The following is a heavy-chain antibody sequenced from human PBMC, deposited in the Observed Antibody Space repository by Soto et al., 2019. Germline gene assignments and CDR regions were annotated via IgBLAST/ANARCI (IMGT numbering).Heavy chain of an antibody. Sequence: GASVKVSCKASGYTLTSYYMHWVRQAPGQGLEWMGIIIPSGGNTNYAQKLQGRVTMTRDTSTTTVYMELSSLTSEDTAVYYCARDYGGNSDYWGQGTLVTVS. V-gene: IGHV1-46*01. J-gene: IGHJ4*02. CDR2: IIPSGGNT. CDR1: GYTLTSYY. D-gene: IGHD4-17*01. CDR3: ARDYGGNSDY.